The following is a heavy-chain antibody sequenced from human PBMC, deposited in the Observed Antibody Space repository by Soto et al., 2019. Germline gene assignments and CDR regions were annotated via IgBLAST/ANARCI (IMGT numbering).Heavy chain of an antibody. Sequence: GGSLRLSCLASGFIFRSYAMHWVRQGPGKGLEWVAVITYDGANGYYADSVRGRFAISRDNSKSTLFLQMNSLRPEDTAVYYCARAFSGSYPNFDYWGQGTLVTVSS. V-gene: IGHV3-30*09. CDR3: ARAFSGSYPNFDY. J-gene: IGHJ4*02. CDR2: ITYDGANG. D-gene: IGHD1-26*01. CDR1: GFIFRSYA.